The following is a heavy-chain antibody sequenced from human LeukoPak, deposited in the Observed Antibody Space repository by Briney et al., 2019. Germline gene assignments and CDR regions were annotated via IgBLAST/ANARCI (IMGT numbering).Heavy chain of an antibody. J-gene: IGHJ4*02. CDR3: AADRNSGYHLSYFDY. V-gene: IGHV1-58*01. Sequence: SVKVSCKASGFTFTSSAVQWVRQARGQRLEWIGWIVVGSGNTNYAQKFQERVTITRDMSTSAAYMELSSLRSEDTAVYYCAADRNSGYHLSYFDYWGQGTLVTVSS. D-gene: IGHD5-12*01. CDR2: IVVGSGNT. CDR1: GFTFTSSA.